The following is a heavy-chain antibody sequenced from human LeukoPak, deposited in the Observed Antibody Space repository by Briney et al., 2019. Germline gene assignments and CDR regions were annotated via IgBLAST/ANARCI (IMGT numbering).Heavy chain of an antibody. D-gene: IGHD6-19*01. J-gene: IGHJ4*02. CDR2: IYHSGST. CDR3: AKVPIRDSSGWYRGSYFDY. CDR1: GDSVRTSNYY. V-gene: IGHV4-4*02. Sequence: SETLSLTCTVSGDSVRTSNYYWSWVRQPPGKGLEWIGEIYHSGSTNYNPSLKSRVTTSVDKSKNQFSLKLSSVTAADTAVYYCAKVPIRDSSGWYRGSYFDYWGQGTLVTVSS.